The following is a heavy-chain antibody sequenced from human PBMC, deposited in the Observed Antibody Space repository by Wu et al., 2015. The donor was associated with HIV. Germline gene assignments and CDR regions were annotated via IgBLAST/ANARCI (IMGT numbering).Heavy chain of an antibody. V-gene: IGHV1-2*02. CDR2: INPNSGGT. CDR3: AHSENDCTSDY. J-gene: IGHJ4*03. CDR1: RSTFTGYH. D-gene: IGHD2-8*01. Sequence: QVQLVQSGAEVKKPGASVKVSCKASRSTFTGYHLHWVRQAPGQGLEWMGWINPNSGGTKYAQKFQGRVTMTRDTSISTAYLELSRLKSDDTAMYYCAHSENDCTSDYVGRGTRGRPSP.